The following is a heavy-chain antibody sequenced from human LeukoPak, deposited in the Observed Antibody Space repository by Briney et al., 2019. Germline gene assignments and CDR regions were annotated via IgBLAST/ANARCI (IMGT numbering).Heavy chain of an antibody. CDR1: GFTFTSSA. D-gene: IGHD2-15*01. CDR2: IVVGSGNT. J-gene: IGHJ6*02. V-gene: IGHV1-58*01. CDR3: AAGKCSGGSCYYYYYGMDV. Sequence: SVKVSCKASGFTFTSSAVQWVRQARGQRLEWIGWIVVGSGNTNYAQKFQERVTITRDMSTSTAYMELSSLRSEDTAVYYCAAGKCSGGSCYYYYYGMDVWGQGTTVTVSS.